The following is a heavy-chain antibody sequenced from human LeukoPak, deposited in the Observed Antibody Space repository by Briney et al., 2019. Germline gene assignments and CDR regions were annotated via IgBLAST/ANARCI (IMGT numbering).Heavy chain of an antibody. D-gene: IGHD2-15*01. J-gene: IGHJ4*02. CDR2: ITGSGSHT. Sequence: GGSLRLSCEASGFTFQSFDMTWIRQAPGKGLEWVSLITGSGSHTFYAGSVKGRFTISRDNSKNTLYLQMNSLRVEDTAVYYCAKNGGSQCYSHLDSWGQGTLVTVSS. V-gene: IGHV3-23*01. CDR3: AKNGGSQCYSHLDS. CDR1: GFTFQSFD.